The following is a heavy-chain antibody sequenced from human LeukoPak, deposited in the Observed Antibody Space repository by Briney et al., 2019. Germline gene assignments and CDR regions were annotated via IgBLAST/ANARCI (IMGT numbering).Heavy chain of an antibody. CDR2: IHSGGTT. CDR3: ARPESKGQLVLDAFDI. V-gene: IGHV4-4*07. D-gene: IGHD6-13*01. CDR1: GGSINNDY. Sequence: SETLSLTCTVSGGSINNDYFTWLRQPAGKGLEWIGRIHSGGTTNYNPSLMSRVTLSVDTSKNQISLKLSSVTAADTAVYYCARPESKGQLVLDAFDIWGQGTMVTVSS. J-gene: IGHJ3*02.